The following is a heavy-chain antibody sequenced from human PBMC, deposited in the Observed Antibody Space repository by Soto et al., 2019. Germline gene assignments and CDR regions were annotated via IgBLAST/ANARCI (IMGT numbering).Heavy chain of an antibody. D-gene: IGHD2-2*02. V-gene: IGHV1-69*01. CDR3: ATTVVVPAAIYLDYYDMDV. Sequence: QVQLVQSGAEVKKPGSSVKVSCKASGGTFSSYAISWVRQAPGQGLEWMGGIIPIFGTANYAQKFQGSVTITADESTSTAYMELSSLRSEDTALYYCATTVVVPAAIYLDYYDMDVWGEGTTVTVSS. J-gene: IGHJ6*04. CDR1: GGTFSSYA. CDR2: IIPIFGTA.